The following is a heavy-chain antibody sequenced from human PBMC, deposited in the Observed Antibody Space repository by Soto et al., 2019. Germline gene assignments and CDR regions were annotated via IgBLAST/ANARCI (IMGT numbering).Heavy chain of an antibody. V-gene: IGHV4-59*08. CDR2: IYYSGST. CDR1: GCSISSYY. CDR3: VRLIGNSWLDS. J-gene: IGHJ5*01. Sequence: SETLSLTCTVSGCSISSYYWSWIRQPPGKGLEWIGYIYYSGSTYYNPSLKSRVTISVDTSKNQLSLQLNSVTPDDTAVYYCVRLIGNSWLDSWGQGALVTVSS.